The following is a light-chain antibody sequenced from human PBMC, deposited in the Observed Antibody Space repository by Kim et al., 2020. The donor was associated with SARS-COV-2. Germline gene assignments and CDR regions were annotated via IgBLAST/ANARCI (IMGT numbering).Light chain of an antibody. Sequence: SYELTQPPSVSVSPGQTARITCSGDALPKQYAYWYQQKPGQAPVVVIYKDTERPSGIPERFIGSSSGTTVTLTINGVQAEDEADYYCQSADSSGHYVWVFGGGTQLTVL. CDR3: QSADSSGHYVWV. V-gene: IGLV3-25*03. CDR1: ALPKQY. CDR2: KDT. J-gene: IGLJ3*02.